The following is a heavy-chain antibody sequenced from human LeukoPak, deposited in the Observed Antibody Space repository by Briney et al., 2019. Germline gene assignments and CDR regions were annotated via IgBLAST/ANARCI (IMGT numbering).Heavy chain of an antibody. V-gene: IGHV4-34*01. CDR1: GGSFSGYY. J-gene: IGHJ5*02. D-gene: IGHD2-2*01. CDR2: INHSGST. CDR3: ARGGIVVVPAARPTWFDP. Sequence: SETLSLTCAVYGGSFSGYYWSWIRQPPGKGLEWIGEINHSGSTNYNPSLKSRVTISVDTSKNQFSLKLCSVTAADTAVYYCARGGIVVVPAARPTWFDPWGQGTLVTVSS.